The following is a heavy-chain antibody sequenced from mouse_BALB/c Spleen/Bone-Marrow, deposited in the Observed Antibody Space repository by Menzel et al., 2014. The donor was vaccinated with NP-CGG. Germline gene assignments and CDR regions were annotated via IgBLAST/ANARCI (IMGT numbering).Heavy chain of an antibody. CDR3: AKSHGYGGWYFDV. Sequence: QVQLKESGPELVKPGASLKMSCKASGYTFTSYYIHWVKQRPGQGLGWIGWIYPGDGSTKYNEKFKGKTTLTADKSSSTAYMLLSSLTSEDSAIYFCAKSHGYGGWYFDVWGAGTTVTVSS. CDR1: GYTFTSYY. D-gene: IGHD2-2*01. V-gene: IGHV1S56*01. CDR2: IYPGDGST. J-gene: IGHJ1*01.